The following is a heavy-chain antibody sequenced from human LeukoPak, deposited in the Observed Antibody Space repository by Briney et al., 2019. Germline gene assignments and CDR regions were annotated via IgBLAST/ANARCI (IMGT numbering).Heavy chain of an antibody. D-gene: IGHD6-19*01. CDR1: GFTFSSYA. Sequence: PGGSLRLSCAASGFTFSSYAMHWVRQAPGKGLEWVAVISYDGSNKYYADSVKGRFTISRDNSKNTLYLQMNSLRAEDTAVYYCARDRVPAVAGYFDYWGQGTLVTVSS. CDR3: ARDRVPAVAGYFDY. V-gene: IGHV3-30-3*01. J-gene: IGHJ4*02. CDR2: ISYDGSNK.